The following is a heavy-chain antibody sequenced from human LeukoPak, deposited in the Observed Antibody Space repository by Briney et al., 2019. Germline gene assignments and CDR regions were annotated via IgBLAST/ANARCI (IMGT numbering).Heavy chain of an antibody. CDR3: ARGIFYGGRNQYIWLDL. V-gene: IGHV4-34*01. J-gene: IGHJ5*02. D-gene: IGHD4-23*01. CDR2: VSHSGSS. Sequence: GSLRLSCAASGFTFSSYEMNWVRQAPGKGLEWIGEVSHSGSSNYNPSLKSRINISLDTSKSQFSLRLTSVTAADTAVYYCARGIFYGGRNQYIWLDLWGQGTLVTVSS. CDR1: GFTFSSYE.